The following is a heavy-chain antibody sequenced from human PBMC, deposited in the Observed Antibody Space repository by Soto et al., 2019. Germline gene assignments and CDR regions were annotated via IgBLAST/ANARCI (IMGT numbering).Heavy chain of an antibody. V-gene: IGHV5-10-1*01. Sequence: GESLKISCKGSGYSFTSYWISWVRQMPGKGLEWMGIIDPSDSYTNYSPSFQGHVTISADKSISTAYLQWSSLKASDTAMYYCARRADGDYDEVVQHWGQGTLVTVSS. CDR3: ARRADGDYDEVVQH. J-gene: IGHJ1*01. CDR2: IDPSDSYT. D-gene: IGHD4-17*01. CDR1: GYSFTSYW.